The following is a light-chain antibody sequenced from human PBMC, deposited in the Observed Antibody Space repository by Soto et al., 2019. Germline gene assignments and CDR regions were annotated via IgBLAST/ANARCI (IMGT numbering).Light chain of an antibody. CDR2: GAS. CDR1: QSVRSD. Sequence: EIVMTQSPATLSVSPGGRATLSSRASQSVRSDLAWYQHKSGQAPRLLIYGASTRATGIPARFSGSGSGTEFTLTISSLQSEDFAVYYCQQYNNWPPWTFGQGTKV. V-gene: IGKV3-15*01. J-gene: IGKJ1*01. CDR3: QQYNNWPPWT.